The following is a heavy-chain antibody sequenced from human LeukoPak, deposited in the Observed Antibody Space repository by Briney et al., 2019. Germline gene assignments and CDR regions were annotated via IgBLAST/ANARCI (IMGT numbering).Heavy chain of an antibody. CDR3: ASSGLYYYYGMDV. J-gene: IGHJ6*02. V-gene: IGHV4-30-4*01. Sequence: SETLSLTCTVSGGSISNGDYYWSWIRQPPGKGLEWIGYIYYSGSTYYNPSLKSRVTISVDTSKNQFSLKLSSVTAADTAVYYCASSGLYYYYGMDVWGQGTTVTVSS. D-gene: IGHD1-26*01. CDR1: GGSISNGDYY. CDR2: IYYSGST.